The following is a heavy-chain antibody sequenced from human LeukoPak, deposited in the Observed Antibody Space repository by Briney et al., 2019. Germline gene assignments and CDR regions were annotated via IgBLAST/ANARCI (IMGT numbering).Heavy chain of an antibody. V-gene: IGHV1-46*01. CDR1: GYTFTSYY. CDR3: ARENYYGSGSYYTNWFDP. Sequence: GASVKVSCKASGYTFTSYYMHWVRQAPGQGLEWMGMINPSGGSTSYAQKFQGRVTMTRDMSTSTVYMELSSLRSEDTAVYYCARENYYGSGSYYTNWFDPWGQGTLVTVSS. CDR2: INPSGGST. D-gene: IGHD3-10*01. J-gene: IGHJ5*02.